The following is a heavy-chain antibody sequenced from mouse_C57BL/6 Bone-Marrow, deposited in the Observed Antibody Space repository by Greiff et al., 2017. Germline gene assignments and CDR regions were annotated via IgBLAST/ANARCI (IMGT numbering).Heavy chain of an antibody. D-gene: IGHD2-2*01. V-gene: IGHV1-64*01. CDR2: IHPNSGST. J-gene: IGHJ2*01. Sequence: QVQLQQPGAVLVKPGASVKLSCKASGYTFTSYWMHWVKQRPGQGLEWIGMIHPNSGSTNYNEKFKSKATLTVDKSSSTAYMQLSSLTSEDSAVYYCARVWLRYFDYWGQGTTLTVSS. CDR3: ARVWLRYFDY. CDR1: GYTFTSYW.